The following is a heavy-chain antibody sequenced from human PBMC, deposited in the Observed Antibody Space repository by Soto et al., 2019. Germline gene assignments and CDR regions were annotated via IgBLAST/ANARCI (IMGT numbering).Heavy chain of an antibody. D-gene: IGHD2-15*01. V-gene: IGHV4-61*05. Sequence: SETLSLTCTVSGASITSNSYFWAWIRQPPGKGLEWIGYIYYSGTTDYNPSLKSRVTISVDTSKNQFSLKLSSVTAADTAVYYCARRYGGTFDYWGQGTLVTVSS. CDR3: ARRYGGTFDY. CDR1: GASITSNSYF. CDR2: IYYSGTT. J-gene: IGHJ4*02.